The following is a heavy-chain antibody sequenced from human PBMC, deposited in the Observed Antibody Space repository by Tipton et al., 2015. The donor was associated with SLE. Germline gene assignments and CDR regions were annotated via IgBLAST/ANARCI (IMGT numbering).Heavy chain of an antibody. Sequence: SLRLSCAASGFTFSRYEMTWVRQTPEKRLEWVSYIDTSSTTIYYADSLQGRFSISRDNVQNSLYLQIRSLRDEDTAVYYCARGYSGYMDVWGKGTTVTVSS. CDR1: GFTFSRYE. V-gene: IGHV3-48*02. CDR2: IDTSSTTI. D-gene: IGHD2-15*01. CDR3: ARGYSGYMDV. J-gene: IGHJ6*03.